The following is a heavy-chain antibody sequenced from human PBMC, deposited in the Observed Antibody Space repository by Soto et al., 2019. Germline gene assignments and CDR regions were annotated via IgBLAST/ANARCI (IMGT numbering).Heavy chain of an antibody. CDR3: AHRPRGYSYHFDY. V-gene: IGHV2-5*02. CDR2: IYWDDDE. Sequence: QITLKESGPTLVKPTQPLTLTCTFSGFSLTTRGVGVGWIRQPPGKALEWLALIYWDDDEGYSPSLKSRRPITKDTSKNPVVLTMTHMDPVDTATYYCAHRPRGYSYHFDYWGQGTLVTVSS. CDR1: GFSLTTRGVG. J-gene: IGHJ4*02. D-gene: IGHD5-18*01.